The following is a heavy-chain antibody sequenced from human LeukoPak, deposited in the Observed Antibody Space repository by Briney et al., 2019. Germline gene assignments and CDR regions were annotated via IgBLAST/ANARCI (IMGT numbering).Heavy chain of an antibody. J-gene: IGHJ4*02. CDR3: ARVGYCTNGVCSISLDY. CDR1: GGSISSGLYY. Sequence: SETLSLTCTVSGGSISSGLYYWSWIRQPAGKGLEWIGRIYTSGSTNYNPSLKSRVTISLDTSKNQFSLKLSSVTAADTAVYYCARVGYCTNGVCSISLDYWGQGTLVTVSS. CDR2: IYTSGST. D-gene: IGHD2-8*01. V-gene: IGHV4-61*02.